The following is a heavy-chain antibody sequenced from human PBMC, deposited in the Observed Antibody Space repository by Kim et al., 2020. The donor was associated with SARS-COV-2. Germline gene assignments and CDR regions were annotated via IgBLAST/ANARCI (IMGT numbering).Heavy chain of an antibody. Sequence: PSLKSRVTISVDTSKNQFSLKLSSVTAADTAVYYCARWEQLVSFNRYFDLWGRGTLVTVSS. V-gene: IGHV4-59*01. J-gene: IGHJ2*01. CDR3: ARWEQLVSFNRYFDL. D-gene: IGHD6-6*01.